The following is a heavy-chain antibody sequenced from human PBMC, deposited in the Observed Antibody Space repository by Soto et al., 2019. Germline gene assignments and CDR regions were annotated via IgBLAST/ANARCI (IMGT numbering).Heavy chain of an antibody. V-gene: IGHV3-23*01. J-gene: IGHJ5*02. CDR1: GFTFSSYA. CDR2: ISGSGGST. D-gene: IGHD6-6*01. Sequence: EVQLLESGGGLVQPGGSLRLSCAASGFTFSSYAMSWVRQAPGKGLEWASAISGSGGSTYYADSVKGRFTISRDNSKNTLYLQMNSLRAEDTAVYYCAKDGEKYSQHHNWFDPWGQGTLVTVSS. CDR3: AKDGEKYSQHHNWFDP.